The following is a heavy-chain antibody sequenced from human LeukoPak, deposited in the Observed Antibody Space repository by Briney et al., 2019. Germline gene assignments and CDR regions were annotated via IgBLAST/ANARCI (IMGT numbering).Heavy chain of an antibody. CDR2: MNPNSGNT. CDR1: GYTFTSYD. Sequence: ASVKVSCKASGYTFTSYDINWVRQATGQGLEWMGWMNPNSGNTGYAQKFQGRVTMTRNTSISTAYMELSSLRSEDTAVYYCARGDGSSWYKNNWFDPWGQGTLVTVSS. V-gene: IGHV1-8*01. J-gene: IGHJ5*02. CDR3: ARGDGSSWYKNNWFDP. D-gene: IGHD6-13*01.